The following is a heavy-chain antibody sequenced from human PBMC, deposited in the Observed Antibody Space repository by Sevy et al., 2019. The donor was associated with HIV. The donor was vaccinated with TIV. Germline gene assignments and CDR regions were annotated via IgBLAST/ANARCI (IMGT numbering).Heavy chain of an antibody. Sequence: GGSLRPSCAASGFTFSSYAMHWVRQAPGKGLEWVAVISYDGSNKYYADSVKGRFTISRDNSKNTLYLQMNSLRAEDTAVYYCARETLGSYYYYGMDVWGQGTTVTVSS. V-gene: IGHV3-30-3*01. J-gene: IGHJ6*02. CDR2: ISYDGSNK. D-gene: IGHD2-15*01. CDR1: GFTFSSYA. CDR3: ARETLGSYYYYGMDV.